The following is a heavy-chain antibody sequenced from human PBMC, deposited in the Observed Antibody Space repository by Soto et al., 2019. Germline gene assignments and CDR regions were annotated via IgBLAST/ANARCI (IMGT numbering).Heavy chain of an antibody. CDR2: IKSDGSST. CDR1: GFTFRSYW. V-gene: IGHV3-74*01. J-gene: IGHJ5*02. Sequence: GGSLRLSCAASGFTFRSYWMLWVRQAPGKGLVWVSRIKSDGSSTSYADSVKGRFTISRDNAKNTLYLQMNSLRAEDTAMYYCARVIYGDPNWFDPWGQGTLVPSPQ. D-gene: IGHD4-17*01. CDR3: ARVIYGDPNWFDP.